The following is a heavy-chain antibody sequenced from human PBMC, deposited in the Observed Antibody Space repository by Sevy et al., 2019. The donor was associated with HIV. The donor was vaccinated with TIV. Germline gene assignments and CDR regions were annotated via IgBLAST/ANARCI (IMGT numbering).Heavy chain of an antibody. CDR2: VSWNSRNI. D-gene: IGHD3-10*01. CDR1: GFSFNDHA. J-gene: IGHJ3*02. CDR3: ARPYGSGSWEAFDI. V-gene: IGHV3-9*01. Sequence: GGSLRLSCAASGFSFNDHAMHWVRLVPGKGLEWVSGVSWNSRNIGYADSVKGRFTISRDNAKNSLFLQMNSLRVEDTALYYCARPYGSGSWEAFDIWGQGTKVTVSS.